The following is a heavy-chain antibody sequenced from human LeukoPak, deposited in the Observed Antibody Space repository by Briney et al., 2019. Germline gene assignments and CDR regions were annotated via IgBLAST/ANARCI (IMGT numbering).Heavy chain of an antibody. CDR2: ISYDGSNR. CDR1: GFTFSSYA. D-gene: IGHD3-16*02. J-gene: IGHJ3*02. Sequence: PGGSLRLSCAASGFTFSSYAMHWVRRAPGKGLEWVAVISYDGSNRYYADSVKGRFTISRDNSKNTLYLQMNSLRAEDTAVYYCARDAPYDYVWGSYRYTPAFDIWGQGTMVTVSS. V-gene: IGHV3-30-3*01. CDR3: ARDAPYDYVWGSYRYTPAFDI.